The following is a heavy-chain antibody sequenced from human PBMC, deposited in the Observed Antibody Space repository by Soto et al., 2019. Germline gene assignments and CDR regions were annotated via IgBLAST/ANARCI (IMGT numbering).Heavy chain of an antibody. CDR3: AKALYGGATTLDY. V-gene: IGHV3-9*01. D-gene: IGHD1-26*01. J-gene: IGHJ4*02. CDR1: GFTFDDYA. CDR2: ISWNSGSI. Sequence: EVQLVESGGGLVQPGRSLRLSCAASGFTFDDYAMHWVRQAPGKGLEWVSGISWNSGSIGYADSVKGRFTISRDNAKNTLYLQMNSLRAEDTALYYCAKALYGGATTLDYWGQGTLVTVSS.